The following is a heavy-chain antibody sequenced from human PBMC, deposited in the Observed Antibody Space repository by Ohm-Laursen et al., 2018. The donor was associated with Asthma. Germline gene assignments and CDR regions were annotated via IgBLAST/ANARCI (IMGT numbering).Heavy chain of an antibody. J-gene: IGHJ4*02. CDR1: GFTFGSYA. V-gene: IGHV3-30-3*01. CDR3: ARDVMEWYLPAFDF. Sequence: SLTLSGASSGFTFGSYAMRWFLQAPGEGREGKAEGGSYYDGGLKYYADSVNGRFTVSRDDSKNTLYLQMNSLRPDDTAVYYCARDVMEWYLPAFDFWGQGTLVTVSS. CDR2: GGSYYDGGLK. D-gene: IGHD3-3*01.